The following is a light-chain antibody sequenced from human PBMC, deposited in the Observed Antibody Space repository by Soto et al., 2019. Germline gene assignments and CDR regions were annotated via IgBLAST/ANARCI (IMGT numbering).Light chain of an antibody. V-gene: IGKV3-20*01. CDR1: QSVGSAY. Sequence: EIVLTQSPGTLSLSPGERATLSCRASQSVGSAYLAWYQHKPGQAPRLLIYGASSRATGIPDRISGSGSGTDFTLTISRLEPEDYEVYYCQQYGSSRWTFGQGTNVEAK. CDR2: GAS. J-gene: IGKJ1*01. CDR3: QQYGSSRWT.